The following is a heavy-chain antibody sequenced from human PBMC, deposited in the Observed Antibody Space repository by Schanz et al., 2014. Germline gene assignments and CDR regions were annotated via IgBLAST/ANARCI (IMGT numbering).Heavy chain of an antibody. CDR1: GFIFSDYY. CDR2: ISSGGTTT. V-gene: IGHV3-11*01. D-gene: IGHD6-6*01. Sequence: QVQLVESGGGLVKPGGSLRLSCAASGFIFSDYYMAWIRQAPGKGPEYVSYISSGGTTTYHSDSVKGRFTISRDSAENSLYLQMNSLRAEDTAVYYCAREEARPEYFQYWGHGTLVTVSS. J-gene: IGHJ1*01. CDR3: AREEARPEYFQY.